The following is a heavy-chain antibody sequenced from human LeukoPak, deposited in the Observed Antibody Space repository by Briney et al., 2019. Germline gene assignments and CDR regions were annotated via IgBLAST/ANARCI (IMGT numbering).Heavy chain of an antibody. CDR1: GFTFSSYA. J-gene: IGHJ4*02. D-gene: IGHD1-1*01. CDR3: VRDPSGSGFAFDS. CDR2: ITGSSDSI. V-gene: IGHV3-21*01. Sequence: PGGSLRLSCAASGFTFSSYAMEWVRQAPGKGLEWVSSITGSSDSIYYADSVKGRFTISRDNSEDTLYLQMNSLRAEDTAVYYCVRDPSGSGFAFDSWGQGALVTVSS.